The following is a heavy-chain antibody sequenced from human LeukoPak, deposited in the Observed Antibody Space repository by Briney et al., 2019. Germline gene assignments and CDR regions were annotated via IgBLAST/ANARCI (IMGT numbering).Heavy chain of an antibody. D-gene: IGHD3-10*01. CDR2: IYRVDSDT. Sequence: GESLKISCIVSAYSLTSYWVGWVRQMPGKGLEWMGIIYRVDSDTRYSPSFQGQVTISADKSTSTAYLQWSSLKASDTAMYYCARHLDEAMVRGVMAYGMDVWGQGTTVTVSS. J-gene: IGHJ6*02. CDR1: AYSLTSYW. CDR3: ARHLDEAMVRGVMAYGMDV. V-gene: IGHV5-51*01.